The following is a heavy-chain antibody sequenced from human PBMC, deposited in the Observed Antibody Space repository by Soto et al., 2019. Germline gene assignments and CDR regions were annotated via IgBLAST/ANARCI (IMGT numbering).Heavy chain of an antibody. V-gene: IGHV4-34*01. D-gene: IGHD3-3*01. CDR1: GGSFSGYY. Sequence: QVQLQQWGAGLLKPSETLSLTCAVYGGSFSGYYWSWIRQPPGKGLEWIGEINHSGSTNYNPSLKSRVTISVDTSKNQFSLKLSSVTAADTAVYYCARVRCDFWSGTFYYYYGMDVWGQGTTVTVSS. J-gene: IGHJ6*02. CDR2: INHSGST. CDR3: ARVRCDFWSGTFYYYYGMDV.